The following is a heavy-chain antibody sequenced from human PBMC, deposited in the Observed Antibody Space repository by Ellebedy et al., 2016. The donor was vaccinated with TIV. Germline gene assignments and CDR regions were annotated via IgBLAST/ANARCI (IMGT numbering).Heavy chain of an antibody. CDR2: IYYSGST. Sequence: SETLSLTCTVSGGPISSYYWSWIRQPPGKGLEWIGYIYYSGSTNYNPSLKSRVTISVDTSKNQFSLKLSSVTAADTAVYYCARDTRSGLVADWGQGTLVTVSS. D-gene: IGHD2-15*01. CDR3: ARDTRSGLVAD. CDR1: GGPISSYY. V-gene: IGHV4-59*01. J-gene: IGHJ4*02.